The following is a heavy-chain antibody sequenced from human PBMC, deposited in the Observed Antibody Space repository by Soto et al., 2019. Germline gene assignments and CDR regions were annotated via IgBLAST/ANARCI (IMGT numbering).Heavy chain of an antibody. Sequence: SGPTLVNPTQPLTLTCTFSGFSLSTSGVGVGWIRQPPGKALEWLALIYWDDDKRYSPSLKGRLTITKDTSKNQVVLTMTNMDPVDTATYYCAHMVLDSGYDYVIPYFDYWGQGTLVTVSS. J-gene: IGHJ4*02. CDR1: GFSLSTSGVG. V-gene: IGHV2-5*02. D-gene: IGHD5-12*01. CDR3: AHMVLDSGYDYVIPYFDY. CDR2: IYWDDDK.